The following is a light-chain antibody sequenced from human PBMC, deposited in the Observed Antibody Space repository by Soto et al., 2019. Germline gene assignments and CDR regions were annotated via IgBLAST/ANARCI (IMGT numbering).Light chain of an antibody. V-gene: IGLV1-47*02. Sequence: QSVLTQPPSASGTAGQVVTISCSGGDSNIGSNCVYWYQHLPRMAPKLLIYYNNQRPSGVPDRFSGSRSGTSASLAIVGLRSEDEAVYYCAAWDASLSACVFGNGTKLTVL. CDR3: AAWDASLSACV. CDR1: DSNIGSNC. CDR2: YNN. J-gene: IGLJ1*01.